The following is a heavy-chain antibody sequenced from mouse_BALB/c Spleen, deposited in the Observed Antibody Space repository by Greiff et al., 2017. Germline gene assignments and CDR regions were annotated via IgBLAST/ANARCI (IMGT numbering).Heavy chain of an antibody. Sequence: QVQLKESGPGLVQPSQSLSITCTVSGFSLTSYGVHWVRQSPGKGLEWLGVIWSGGSTDYNAAFISRLSISKDNSKSQVFFKMNSLQANDTAIYYCASFDYPFAYWGQGTLVTVSA. CDR3: ASFDYPFAY. CDR2: IWSGGST. CDR1: GFSLTSYG. D-gene: IGHD1-1*02. V-gene: IGHV2-2*02. J-gene: IGHJ3*01.